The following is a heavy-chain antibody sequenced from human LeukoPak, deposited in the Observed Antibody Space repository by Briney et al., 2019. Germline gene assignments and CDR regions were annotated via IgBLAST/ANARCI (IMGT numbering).Heavy chain of an antibody. Sequence: SETLSLTCTVSGGSISSYYWSWIRQPPGRGLEWIGYIYYSGSTNYNPSLKSRATISADTSKNQFSLKLSSVTAADTAAYYCARGSGFADYWGQGTLVTVSS. CDR3: ARGSGFADY. CDR2: IYYSGST. J-gene: IGHJ4*02. V-gene: IGHV4-59*01. CDR1: GGSISSYY. D-gene: IGHD3-10*01.